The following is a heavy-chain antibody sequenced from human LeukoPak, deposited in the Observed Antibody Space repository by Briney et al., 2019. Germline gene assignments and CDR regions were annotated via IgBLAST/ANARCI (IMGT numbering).Heavy chain of an antibody. CDR1: GFIFSSYS. CDR3: ASDYGSPYYFDY. Sequence: GGSLRLSCAASGFIFSSYSMNWVRQAPGKGLEWLSSISSSNSYIYYADSVKGRFTISRDNAKNSLYLQMNSLRAEDTAVYYCASDYGSPYYFDYWGQGTLVTVSS. D-gene: IGHD3-10*01. CDR2: ISSSNSYI. V-gene: IGHV3-21*01. J-gene: IGHJ4*02.